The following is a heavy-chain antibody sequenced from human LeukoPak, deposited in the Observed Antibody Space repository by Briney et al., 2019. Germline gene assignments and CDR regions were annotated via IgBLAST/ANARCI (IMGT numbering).Heavy chain of an antibody. D-gene: IGHD3-3*01. V-gene: IGHV1-8*03. Sequence: GASVKVSCKASGYTFTSYDINWVRQATGQGLEWMGWMNPNSGNTGYAQKFQGRVTITRNTSISTAYMELSSLGSEDTAVYYCARGGRGNFWSLNWFDPWGQGTLVTVSS. J-gene: IGHJ5*02. CDR2: MNPNSGNT. CDR3: ARGGRGNFWSLNWFDP. CDR1: GYTFTSYD.